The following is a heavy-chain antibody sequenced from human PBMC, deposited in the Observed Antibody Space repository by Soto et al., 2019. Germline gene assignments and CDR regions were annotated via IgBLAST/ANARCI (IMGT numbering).Heavy chain of an antibody. CDR2: IIPIFGTA. J-gene: IGHJ3*02. D-gene: IGHD2-15*01. CDR3: AREENPDIVVVGAFDI. V-gene: IGHV1-69*01. Sequence: QVQLVQSGAEVKKPGSSVKVSCTASGGTFSSYAISWVRQAPGQGLEWMGGIIPIFGTANYAQKFQGRVTITADESTSTAYMELSSLRSEDTAVYYCAREENPDIVVVGAFDIWGQGTMVTVSS. CDR1: GGTFSSYA.